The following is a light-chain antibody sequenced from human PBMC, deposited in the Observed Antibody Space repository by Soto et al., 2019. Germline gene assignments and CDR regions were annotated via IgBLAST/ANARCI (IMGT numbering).Light chain of an antibody. CDR2: LGS. V-gene: IGKV2-28*01. CDR3: MQALQTPPLFT. CDR1: QSLLHSNGYNY. Sequence: DIVMTQSPLSLPVTPGEPASISCRSSQSLLHSNGYNYLDWYLQKLGQSPQLLIYLGSNRASGVPDRCSCSGSGTDFTLKISRVEAEDVGVYYCMQALQTPPLFTFGPGTKVDIK. J-gene: IGKJ3*01.